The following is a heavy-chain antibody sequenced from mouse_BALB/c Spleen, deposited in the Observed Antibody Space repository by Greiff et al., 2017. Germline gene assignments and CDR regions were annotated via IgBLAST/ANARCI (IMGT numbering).Heavy chain of an antibody. J-gene: IGHJ4*01. Sequence: EVQLQQSGAELVKPGASVKLSCTASGFNIKDTYMHWVKQRPEQGLEWIGRIDPSNGNTKYDPKFQGKATITADTSSNTAYLQLSSLTSEDTAVYYCARAPPMITYAMDYWGQGTSVTVSS. CDR3: ARAPPMITYAMDY. D-gene: IGHD2-4*01. V-gene: IGHV14-3*02. CDR2: IDPSNGNT. CDR1: GFNIKDTY.